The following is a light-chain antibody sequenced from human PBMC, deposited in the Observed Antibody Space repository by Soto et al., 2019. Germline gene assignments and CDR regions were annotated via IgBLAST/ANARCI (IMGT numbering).Light chain of an antibody. Sequence: QSVLTQPASVSGSPGQSITISCTGTSSDVGGYNYVSWYQQHPGKAPKLMIYEVSNRPSGVPNRFSGSKSGNTASLTISGLQAEDEADYYCSSYTSSSALFYVFGTGTRSPS. CDR1: SSDVGGYNY. V-gene: IGLV2-14*01. CDR2: EVS. J-gene: IGLJ1*01. CDR3: SSYTSSSALFYV.